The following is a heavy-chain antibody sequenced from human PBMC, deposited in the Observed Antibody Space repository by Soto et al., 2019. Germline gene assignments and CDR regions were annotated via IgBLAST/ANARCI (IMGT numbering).Heavy chain of an antibody. CDR1: GGSFSGYY. D-gene: IGHD1-26*01. Sequence: QVQLQQWGAGLLKPSETLSLTCAVYGGSFSGYYWSWIRQPPGKGLEWIGEINHSGSTNYNPSLKSRVTISVDTSKNQFSLKLSSVPAADTAVYYCARRSHWGIVGATFPYSFDYWGQGTLVTVSS. V-gene: IGHV4-34*01. CDR2: INHSGST. J-gene: IGHJ4*02. CDR3: ARRSHWGIVGATFPYSFDY.